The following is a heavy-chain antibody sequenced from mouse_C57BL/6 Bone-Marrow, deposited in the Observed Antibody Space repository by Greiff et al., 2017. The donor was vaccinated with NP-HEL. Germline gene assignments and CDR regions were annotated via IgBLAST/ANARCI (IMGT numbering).Heavy chain of an antibody. V-gene: IGHV14-4*01. CDR3: TTILGRFAY. CDR2: IDPENGDT. CDR1: GFNIKDDY. Sequence: DVKLQESGAELVRPGASVKLSCTASGFNIKDDYMHWVKQRPEQGLEWIGWIDPENGDTEYASKFQGKATITADTSSNTAYLQLSSLTSEDTAVYYCTTILGRFAYWGQGTLVTVSA. D-gene: IGHD4-1*01. J-gene: IGHJ3*01.